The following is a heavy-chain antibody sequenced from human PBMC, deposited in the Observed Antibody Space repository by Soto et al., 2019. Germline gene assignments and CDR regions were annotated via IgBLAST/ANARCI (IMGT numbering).Heavy chain of an antibody. Sequence: QVQLVQSGAEVKKPGASVKVSCKASGYTFTSYDINWVRQATGQGLEWMGWMNPNSGNTGYAQKFHGRVTMTRKTSLSTAYMELSTLRSEDTAVYYCARRAVTDNYYYSYSMDVWGKGTTVTVSS. CDR1: GYTFTSYD. CDR2: MNPNSGNT. J-gene: IGHJ6*03. D-gene: IGHD5-18*01. V-gene: IGHV1-8*01. CDR3: ARRAVTDNYYYSYSMDV.